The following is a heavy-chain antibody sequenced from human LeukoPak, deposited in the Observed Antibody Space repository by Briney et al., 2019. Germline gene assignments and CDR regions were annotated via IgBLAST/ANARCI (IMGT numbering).Heavy chain of an antibody. CDR1: GDSVSSKNAA. Sequence: SQTLSATCAISGDSVSSKNAAWNWNRQSPSRGLEWLGRTYYGSKRYNEYAVCVKSRVTINPDTTKNQFSLQLNSMAPEDTAVYYCARTAMRVVDSWGQGTLVTVSS. J-gene: IGHJ4*02. CDR3: ARTAMRVVDS. CDR2: TYYGSKRYN. D-gene: IGHD5-18*01. V-gene: IGHV6-1*01.